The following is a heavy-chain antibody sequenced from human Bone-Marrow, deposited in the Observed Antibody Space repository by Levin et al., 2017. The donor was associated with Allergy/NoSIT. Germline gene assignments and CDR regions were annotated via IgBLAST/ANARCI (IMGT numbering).Heavy chain of an antibody. Sequence: SQTLSLTCTVSGVSITSGSYYWSWIRQPAGTGLEWIGHSYTSGNITYNPSLKSRVTISLDTSRNQFSLKLRSVTAADTAVYYCARVLQYSYYYTDVWGKGTMVTVSS. CDR2: SYTSGNI. V-gene: IGHV4-61*09. J-gene: IGHJ6*03. CDR1: GVSITSGSYY. D-gene: IGHD2-21*01. CDR3: ARVLQYSYYYTDV.